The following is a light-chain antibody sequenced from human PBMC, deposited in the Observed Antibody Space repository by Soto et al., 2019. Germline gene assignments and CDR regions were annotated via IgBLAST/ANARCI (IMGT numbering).Light chain of an antibody. Sequence: QSALTQPASVSGSPGQSITISCTGSSTDVGYYNYVAWYQHHPGKAPKLMIYEVSNRPSGVSNRLSGSKSGNTASLAISGLQAEDEADYYCSSYTTSSTQVFGGGTKLTVL. CDR3: SSYTTSSTQV. CDR1: STDVGYYNY. V-gene: IGLV2-14*01. CDR2: EVS. J-gene: IGLJ3*02.